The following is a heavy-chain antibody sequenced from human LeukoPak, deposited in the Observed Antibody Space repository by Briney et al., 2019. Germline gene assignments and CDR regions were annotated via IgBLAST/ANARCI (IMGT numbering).Heavy chain of an antibody. CDR2: IYTSGST. J-gene: IGHJ3*02. Sequence: SETLSLTCTVSGGSISSYYWSWIRQPAGKGLEWIGRIYTSGSTNYNPSLKSRVTMSVDTSKNQFSLKLSSVTAADTAVYYCARGIYYYDSPDAFDIWGQGTMVTVSS. CDR1: GGSISSYY. D-gene: IGHD3-22*01. V-gene: IGHV4-4*07. CDR3: ARGIYYYDSPDAFDI.